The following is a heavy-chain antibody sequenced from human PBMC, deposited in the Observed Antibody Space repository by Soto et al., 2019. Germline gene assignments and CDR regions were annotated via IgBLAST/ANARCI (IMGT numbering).Heavy chain of an antibody. Sequence: PSETLSLTCAVSGGSISSGGYSWSWIRQPPGKGLERIGYIYYSGKTYYNPSLKSRVTISVDTSKNQFSLKLTSVTAADTAVYYCARAGYCTNGVCYTYYYYGMDVWAQRTTVTVSS. CDR3: ARAGYCTNGVCYTYYYYGMDV. CDR2: IYYSGKT. J-gene: IGHJ6*02. D-gene: IGHD2-8*01. CDR1: GGSISSGGYS. V-gene: IGHV4-61*08.